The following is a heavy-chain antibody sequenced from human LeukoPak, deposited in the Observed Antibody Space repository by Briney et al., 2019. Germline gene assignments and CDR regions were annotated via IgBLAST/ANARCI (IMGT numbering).Heavy chain of an antibody. J-gene: IGHJ3*02. CDR1: GYSISSGYY. CDR2: IYHSGST. Sequence: SETLSLTCTVSGYSISSGYYWGWIRQPPGKGLEWIGSIYHSGSTYYNPSLKSRVTISVDTSKNQFSLKLRSVTAADTAVYYCARDTDSGSYVEDAFDIWGQGTMVTVSS. CDR3: ARDTDSGSYVEDAFDI. V-gene: IGHV4-38-2*02. D-gene: IGHD1-26*01.